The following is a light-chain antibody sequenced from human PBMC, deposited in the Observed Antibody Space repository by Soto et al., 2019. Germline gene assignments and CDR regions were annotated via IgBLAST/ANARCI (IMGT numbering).Light chain of an antibody. V-gene: IGKV1-5*01. CDR3: QHYNKDSGK. J-gene: IGKJ1*01. CDR1: QSISSW. Sequence: DIQMTQSPSTLSASVGDRVTITCRASQSISSWLAWYQQKPGKAPKLLIYDASSLESGVPSRFSGSGSGTEFTLCISSLQPDVFASYYCQHYNKDSGKFGEGSKVEMK. CDR2: DAS.